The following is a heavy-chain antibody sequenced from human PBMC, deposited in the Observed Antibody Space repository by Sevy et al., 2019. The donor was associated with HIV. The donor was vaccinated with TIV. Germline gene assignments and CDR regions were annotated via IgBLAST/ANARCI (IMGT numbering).Heavy chain of an antibody. CDR3: ARGEDSAMIDY. J-gene: IGHJ4*02. CDR2: MYYDGSA. V-gene: IGHV4-39*01. D-gene: IGHD5-18*01. CDR1: GGSISSGSYY. Sequence: GSLRLSCTVSGGSISSGSYYWGWIRQPPGKGLEWIGTMYYDGSAYYHPSLQSRVSMSVDTSKNQFSLNLSSVTAADTAVYFCARGEDSAMIDYWGQGTLVTVSS.